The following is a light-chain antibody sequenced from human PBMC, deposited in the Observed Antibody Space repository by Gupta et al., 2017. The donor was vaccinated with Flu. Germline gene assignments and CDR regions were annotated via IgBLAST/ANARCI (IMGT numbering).Light chain of an antibody. V-gene: IGLV7-46*01. CDR1: TEPVTSGHY. CDR3: SVSYNAAVWPV. J-gene: IGLJ3*02. CDR2: DTD. Sequence: VTLTCDSSTEPVTSGHYPYWFQQKPGQATSTLFYDTDNRNSWTPARFSASLLGGNAVLTTSGAQPEDEAVYYCSVSYNAAVWPVFGGGTKLTVL.